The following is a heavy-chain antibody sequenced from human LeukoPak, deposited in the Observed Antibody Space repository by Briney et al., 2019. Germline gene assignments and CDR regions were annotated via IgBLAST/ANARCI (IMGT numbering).Heavy chain of an antibody. CDR3: ARDLPENTAFNWFDP. Sequence: ASVKVSCKASGYTFTSYGISWVRQAPGQGLEWMGWISAYNGNTNYAQKFQGRVTITTDESTSTAYMELCSLRSEDTAVYYCARDLPENTAFNWFDPWGQGTLVTVSS. CDR2: ISAYNGNT. CDR1: GYTFTSYG. D-gene: IGHD5-18*01. V-gene: IGHV1-18*01. J-gene: IGHJ5*02.